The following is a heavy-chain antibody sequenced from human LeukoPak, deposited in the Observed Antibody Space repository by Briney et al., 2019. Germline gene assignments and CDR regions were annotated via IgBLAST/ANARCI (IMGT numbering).Heavy chain of an antibody. CDR1: GFSVSSNY. D-gene: IGHD1-26*01. V-gene: IGHV3-66*01. Sequence: GGSLRLSCAASGFSVSSNYMSWVRRAPGKGLEWVSITYNDGRTDYADSVKGRFTISRDSSKNTLHLQMNSLRAEDTAVYYCAKEVDTRCGDYMDVWGKGTTVTVSS. CDR3: AKEVDTRCGDYMDV. J-gene: IGHJ6*03. CDR2: TYNDGRT.